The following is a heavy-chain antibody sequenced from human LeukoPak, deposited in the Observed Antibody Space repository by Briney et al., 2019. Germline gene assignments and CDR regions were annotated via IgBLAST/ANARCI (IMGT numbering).Heavy chain of an antibody. CDR3: ARGGGSRYYAFDY. J-gene: IGHJ4*02. CDR2: MNPNSDNT. Sequence: ASVKVSCKASGYTFTSYDINWVRQATGQGLEWMGWMNPNSDNTGYAQKFLGRVSMTRNTSISTAYMELSSLRSEDTAVYYCARGGGSRYYAFDYWGQGTLVTVSS. D-gene: IGHD3-16*01. CDR1: GYTFTSYD. V-gene: IGHV1-8*01.